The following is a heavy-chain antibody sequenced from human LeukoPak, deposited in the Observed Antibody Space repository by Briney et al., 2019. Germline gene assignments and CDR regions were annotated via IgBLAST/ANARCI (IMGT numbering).Heavy chain of an antibody. CDR3: AKGKYAFDI. CDR1: GGSFSGYY. J-gene: IGHJ3*02. Sequence: SETLSLTCAVYGGSFSGYYWSWIRQPPGKGLEWIGYIYHSGSTYYNPSLKSRVTISVDRSKNQFSLKLSSVTAADTAVYYCAKGKYAFDIWGQGTMVTVSS. CDR2: IYHSGST. V-gene: IGHV4-34*01.